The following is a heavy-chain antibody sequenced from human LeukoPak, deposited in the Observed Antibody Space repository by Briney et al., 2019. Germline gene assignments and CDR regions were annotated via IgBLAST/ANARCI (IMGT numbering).Heavy chain of an antibody. Sequence: PGGSLRLSCVASGFTFHDFAMHWVRQIPGKGLEWVSSITWNSGRIGYADSVKGRFTISRDNARNSLYLQMNSLRAEDTAFYYCARGLTTVTAYFEYWGQGTLVTVSS. CDR2: ITWNSGRI. V-gene: IGHV3-9*01. D-gene: IGHD4-17*01. CDR3: ARGLTTVTAYFEY. J-gene: IGHJ4*02. CDR1: GFTFHDFA.